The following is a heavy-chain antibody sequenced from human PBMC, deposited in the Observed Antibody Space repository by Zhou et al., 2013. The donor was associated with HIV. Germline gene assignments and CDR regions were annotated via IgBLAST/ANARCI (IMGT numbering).Heavy chain of an antibody. CDR2: IIPIYGIV. CDR3: ATDRGYCYSAGCYESMDV. J-gene: IGHJ6*03. CDR1: GGTFSSHG. V-gene: IGHV1-69*04. D-gene: IGHD2-2*01. Sequence: QVQLVQSGAEVKNPGSSVKVSCKTSGGTFSSHGISWVRQTPGQGLEWMGRIIPIYGIVNYAQKFQGKVRISADRATSTAYLDLSSLRFEDTAVYYCATDRGYCYSAGCYESMDVWGKGTTVTVSS.